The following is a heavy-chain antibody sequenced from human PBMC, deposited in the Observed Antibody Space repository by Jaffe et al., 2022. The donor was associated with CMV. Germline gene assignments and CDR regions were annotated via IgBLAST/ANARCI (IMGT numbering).Heavy chain of an antibody. Sequence: EVQLVESGGGLVQPGGSLRLSCAASGFTFSSYWMSWVRQAPGKGLEWVANIKQDGSEKYYVDSVKGRFTISRDNAKNSLYLQMNSLRAEDTAVYYCARDPRGGGYVDFDYWGQGTLVTVSS. CDR1: GFTFSSYW. CDR2: IKQDGSEK. J-gene: IGHJ4*02. V-gene: IGHV3-7*01. D-gene: IGHD5-12*01. CDR3: ARDPRGGGYVDFDY.